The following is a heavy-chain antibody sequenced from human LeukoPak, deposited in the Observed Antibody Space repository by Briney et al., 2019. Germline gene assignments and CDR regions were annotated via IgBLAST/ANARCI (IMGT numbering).Heavy chain of an antibody. CDR2: IWYDGSNK. D-gene: IGHD4-23*01. CDR1: GFTFSSYG. Sequence: GGSLRLSCAASGFTFSSYGMHWVRQAPGKGLEWVAVIWYDGSNKYYADSVKGRFTISRDNSKSTLYLQMNSLRAEDTAVYYCARDPARLSTVVTPDYWGQGTLVTVPS. V-gene: IGHV3-33*01. J-gene: IGHJ4*02. CDR3: ARDPARLSTVVTPDY.